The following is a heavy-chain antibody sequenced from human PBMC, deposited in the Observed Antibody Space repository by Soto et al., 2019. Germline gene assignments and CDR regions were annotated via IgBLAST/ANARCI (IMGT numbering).Heavy chain of an antibody. D-gene: IGHD5-12*01. J-gene: IGHJ4*02. CDR3: AKDRNRWLRFDLGY. Sequence: EVQLLESGGGLVQPGGSLRLSCAASGFTFSSYAMSWVRQAPGKGLEWVSSITGSAGSTYYADSVKGRFTISRDNSKKTLYLQMNSLRAEDTAVYYCAKDRNRWLRFDLGYWGQGTLVTVSS. CDR2: ITGSAGST. CDR1: GFTFSSYA. V-gene: IGHV3-23*01.